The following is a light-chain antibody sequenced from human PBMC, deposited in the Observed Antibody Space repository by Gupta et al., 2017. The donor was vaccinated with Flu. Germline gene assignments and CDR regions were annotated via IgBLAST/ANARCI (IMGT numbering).Light chain of an antibody. CDR3: SSYTSSSTLVV. CDR1: SSDVGSYNY. J-gene: IGLJ2*01. CDR2: EVS. Sequence: QSALTQPASVSGSPGQSITISCTGTSSDVGSYNYVSWYQQHPGKAPKLMIYEVSKRPSGVSNRFSGTKSGNTASLTISGLQDEDEADYYCSSYTSSSTLVVFGGGTKLTVL. V-gene: IGLV2-14*01.